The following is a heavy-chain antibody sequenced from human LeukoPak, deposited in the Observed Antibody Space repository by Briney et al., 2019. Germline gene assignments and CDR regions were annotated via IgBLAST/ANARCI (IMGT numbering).Heavy chain of an antibody. V-gene: IGHV1-24*01. J-gene: IGHJ2*01. D-gene: IGHD3-10*01. Sequence: ASVKVSCKVSGYTLTELSMHWVRQAPGKGLEWMGGFDPEDGDTIYAQKFQGRVTMTEDTSTDTAYMELSSLRSEDTAVYYCATDGGRGYWYFDLWGRGTLVTVSS. CDR2: FDPEDGDT. CDR3: ATDGGRGYWYFDL. CDR1: GYTLTELS.